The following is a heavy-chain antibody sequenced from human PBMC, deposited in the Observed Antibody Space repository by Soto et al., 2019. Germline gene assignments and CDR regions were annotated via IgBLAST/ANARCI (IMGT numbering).Heavy chain of an antibody. CDR3: ARDLPTGTPPPYFDY. CDR1: GFTLSSYW. Sequence: EVQLVESGGGLVQPGGPLRLSCAGSGFTLSSYWMHWVRQAPGKGLEWVSRIDRDETFTTYADSVKGRFTISRDNAKNTLYLQMHSLRVEDTAVYYCARDLPTGTPPPYFDYWGQGTLVTVSS. D-gene: IGHD1-1*01. V-gene: IGHV3-74*01. J-gene: IGHJ4*02. CDR2: IDRDETFT.